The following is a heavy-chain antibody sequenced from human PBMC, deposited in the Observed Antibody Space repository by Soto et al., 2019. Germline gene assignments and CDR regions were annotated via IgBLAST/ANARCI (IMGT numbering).Heavy chain of an antibody. V-gene: IGHV2-5*02. J-gene: IGHJ4*02. CDR2: IYWDDDK. D-gene: IGHD1-20*01. CDR1: GFSLRANGEG. CDR3: APRDADNRADY. Sequence: QITLKESGPTLVKPTQTLTLTCTFSGFSLRANGEGVGWIRQPPVKALDWLALIYWDDDKRYSPSLKSRLTITKDTSKNQVVLTMTNMDPVDTATYFCAPRDADNRADYWGQVTLVTVS.